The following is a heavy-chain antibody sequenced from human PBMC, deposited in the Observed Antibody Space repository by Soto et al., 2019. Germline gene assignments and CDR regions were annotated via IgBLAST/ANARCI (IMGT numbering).Heavy chain of an antibody. V-gene: IGHV4-34*10. Sequence: PSTTLSLTCAFYGGSVNGYYWNWIRQPPGKGLEWIGEINHTGGTHYNPSLKSRITISVDTSHNQFSLNLRSVTAADTAVYYCARAHVMVVAGSTFDYWGHGTLVTVSS. CDR2: INHTGGT. CDR1: GGSVNGYY. D-gene: IGHD6-19*01. J-gene: IGHJ4*01. CDR3: ARAHVMVVAGSTFDY.